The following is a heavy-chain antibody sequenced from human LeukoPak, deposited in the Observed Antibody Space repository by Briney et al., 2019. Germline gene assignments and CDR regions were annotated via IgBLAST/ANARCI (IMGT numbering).Heavy chain of an antibody. Sequence: PGVSLRLSCAASGFTFKAYGMLWVRGAPGHGQERLAFIRNDESKTYYADSVKGRFTISRDNSKNTVSLQMNSLRTEDTAVYYCARDYPDGGGGRYFDWLPVFWGQGTLVTVSS. J-gene: IGHJ4*02. D-gene: IGHD3-9*01. CDR2: IRNDESKT. CDR1: GFTFKAYG. CDR3: ARDYPDGGGGRYFDWLPVF. V-gene: IGHV3-30*02.